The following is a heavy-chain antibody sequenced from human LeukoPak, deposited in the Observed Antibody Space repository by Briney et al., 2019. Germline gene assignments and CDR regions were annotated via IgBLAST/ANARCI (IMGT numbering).Heavy chain of an antibody. Sequence: PSETLSLTCTVSGGSISSGGYYWSWIRQPPGKGLEWIGYIYHSGSTYYNPSLKSRVTISVDRSKNQFSLKLSSVTAADTAVYYCARDIADSSGYNAGHGAFDIWGQGTMVTVSS. CDR1: GGSISSGGYY. CDR3: ARDIADSSGYNAGHGAFDI. V-gene: IGHV4-30-2*01. CDR2: IYHSGST. D-gene: IGHD3-22*01. J-gene: IGHJ3*02.